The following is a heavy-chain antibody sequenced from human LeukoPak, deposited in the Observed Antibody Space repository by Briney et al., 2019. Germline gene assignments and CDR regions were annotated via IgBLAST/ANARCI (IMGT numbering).Heavy chain of an antibody. Sequence: SETLSLTCAVYGGSFSGYYWSWIRQPPGKGLEWIGEINHSGSTNYNPSLKSRVTISVDTSKNQFSLKLSSVTAADTAVYYCARGLIVVPAGGRFDPWGQGTLVTVSS. V-gene: IGHV4-34*01. CDR1: GGSFSGYY. CDR3: ARGLIVVPAGGRFDP. D-gene: IGHD2-2*01. CDR2: INHSGST. J-gene: IGHJ5*02.